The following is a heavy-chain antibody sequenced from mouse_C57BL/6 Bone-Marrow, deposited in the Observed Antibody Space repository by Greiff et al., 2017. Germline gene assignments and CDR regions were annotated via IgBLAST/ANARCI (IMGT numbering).Heavy chain of an antibody. Sequence: EVHLVESGGGLVQPKGSFKLSCAASGFSFNTDAMNWVRQAPGKGLEWVARIGRKSNNYASYSADPVKDRFTISRDDSESMLNLQTNKVKTDDKAMYCCVRMTASWGQGTLVTVSA. D-gene: IGHD2-13*01. CDR2: IGRKSNNYAS. CDR1: GFSFNTDA. V-gene: IGHV10-1*01. J-gene: IGHJ4*01. CDR3: VRMTAS.